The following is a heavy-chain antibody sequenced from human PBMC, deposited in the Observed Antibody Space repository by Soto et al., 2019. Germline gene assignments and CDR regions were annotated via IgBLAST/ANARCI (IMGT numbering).Heavy chain of an antibody. CDR2: ISAYNGNT. CDR3: ASGWFRECVYQFDY. V-gene: IGHV1-18*01. Sequence: QVQLVQSGAEVKKPGASVKVSCKPSGYTFTSYGITWVRQAPGQGLEWMGWISAYNGNTNYAQKFQGRVTMTTDTPTSTAYMELRRLGCDDTAVYYCASGWFRECVYQFDYWGQGPLVTASS. D-gene: IGHD3-10*01. J-gene: IGHJ4*02. CDR1: GYTFTSYG.